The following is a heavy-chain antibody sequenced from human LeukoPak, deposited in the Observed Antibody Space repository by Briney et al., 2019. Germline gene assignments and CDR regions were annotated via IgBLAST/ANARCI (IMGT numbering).Heavy chain of an antibody. V-gene: IGHV1-2*02. CDR2: INANSGGT. D-gene: IGHD4-23*01. Sequence: ASVKVSCKASGYTFTGYYMHWVRQAPAQGLEWMGWINANSGGTNYAQKFQGRVTMTRDTSISTAYMELSRLRSDDTAVYYCARELATVVTPGWYFDYWGQGTLVTVSS. J-gene: IGHJ4*02. CDR1: GYTFTGYY. CDR3: ARELATVVTPGWYFDY.